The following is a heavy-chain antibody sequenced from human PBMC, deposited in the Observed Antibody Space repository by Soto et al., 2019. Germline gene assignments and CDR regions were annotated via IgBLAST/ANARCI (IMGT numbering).Heavy chain of an antibody. D-gene: IGHD3-16*02. Sequence: SETLSLTCTVSGGSITNSSNYWVWIRQPPGKGLEWIGSIYYGVNTYYNPSLKSRVTISVDTSKSQFSLKLSSVTAADTAVYYCARGHGDYIWGSYRPRYWHLDYWGQGTLVTVSS. J-gene: IGHJ4*02. V-gene: IGHV4-39*01. CDR2: IYYGVNT. CDR1: GGSITNSSNY. CDR3: ARGHGDYIWGSYRPRYWHLDY.